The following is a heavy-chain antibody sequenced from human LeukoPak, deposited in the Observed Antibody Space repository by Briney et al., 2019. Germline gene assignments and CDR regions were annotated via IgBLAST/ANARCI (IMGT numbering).Heavy chain of an antibody. V-gene: IGHV1-8*02. CDR3: ARGRYYDILTGTYGMDV. CDR1: VYTFTYYG. Sequence: ASVKLSCKASVYTFTYYGITWVRQAPGQGREWRGWMNPKSVNTGHAQKFQGRVTMTRNPSISTAYMELSSLRSEDTAVYYCARGRYYDILTGTYGMDVWGQGTTVTVSS. J-gene: IGHJ6*02. D-gene: IGHD3-9*01. CDR2: MNPKSVNT.